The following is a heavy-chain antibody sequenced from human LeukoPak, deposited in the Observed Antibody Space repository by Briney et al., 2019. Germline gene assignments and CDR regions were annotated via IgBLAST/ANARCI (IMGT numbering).Heavy chain of an antibody. J-gene: IGHJ5*02. D-gene: IGHD3-22*01. CDR3: AREGPYDRSTNWFDP. V-gene: IGHV4-39*07. Sequence: PSETLSLTCTVSGGSVSSGSYYWGWIRQPPGKGLEWIGSIYHSGSTYYNPSLKSRVTISVDTSKNQFSLKLSSVTAADTAVYYCAREGPYDRSTNWFDPWGQGTLVTVSS. CDR2: IYHSGST. CDR1: GGSVSSGSYY.